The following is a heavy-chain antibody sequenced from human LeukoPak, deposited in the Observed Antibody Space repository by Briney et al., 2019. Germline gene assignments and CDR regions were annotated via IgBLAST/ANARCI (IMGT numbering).Heavy chain of an antibody. CDR1: GGSISSYY. J-gene: IGHJ3*02. CDR3: ARKEPWPLIAFYI. V-gene: IGHV4-59*08. CDR2: IYYSGST. Sequence: SETLSLTCTVSGGSISSYYWSWIRQPPGKGLEWIGYIYYSGSTNYNPSLKSRVTISVDTSKNQFSLKLSSVTAADTAVYYWARKEPWPLIAFYIWGQGTMVTVSS. D-gene: IGHD1-26*01.